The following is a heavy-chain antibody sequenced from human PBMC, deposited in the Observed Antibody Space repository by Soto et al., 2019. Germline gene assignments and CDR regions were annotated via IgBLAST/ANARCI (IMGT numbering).Heavy chain of an antibody. D-gene: IGHD1-7*01. V-gene: IGHV3-23*01. CDR1: GFSFSSYD. Sequence: GGSLRLSCSASGFSFSSYDMSWVRQAPGKGLEWVSTLSGSGSGGSTYYADSVKGRFTISRDNSKNMLYLQMNSLRAEDTAVYYCAKDHGDWNYEVWFDPWGQGTLVTVSS. CDR2: LSGSGSGGST. CDR3: AKDHGDWNYEVWFDP. J-gene: IGHJ5*02.